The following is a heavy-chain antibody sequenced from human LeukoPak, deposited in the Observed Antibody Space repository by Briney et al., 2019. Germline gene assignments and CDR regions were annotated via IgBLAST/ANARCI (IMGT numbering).Heavy chain of an antibody. Sequence: PSETLSLTCAVSGGSINSNSYYWAWVRQPPGKGLEWIGSIYYSGRTFYNPSLKSRVTISVDTSKNQFSLRLSSVTAADTAVYYCAPQQGHNLVNYFDYWGQGTLVTVSS. CDR2: IYYSGRT. CDR3: APQQGHNLVNYFDY. CDR1: GGSINSNSYY. D-gene: IGHD1-20*01. V-gene: IGHV4-39*01. J-gene: IGHJ4*02.